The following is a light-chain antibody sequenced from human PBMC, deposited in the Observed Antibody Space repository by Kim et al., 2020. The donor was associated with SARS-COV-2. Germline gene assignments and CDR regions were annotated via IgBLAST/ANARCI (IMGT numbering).Light chain of an antibody. CDR2: VTN. J-gene: IGLJ2*01. V-gene: IGLV3-19*01. Sequence: SSELTQDPAVSVALGQTVRITCQGDSLRSYYSTWFQQKPGQAPIVVLYVTNNRPSGIPARFSGSSSGNTASFTIPGTLALDEADHYRTSRDHHYNVLFGG. CDR1: SLRSYY. CDR3: TSRDHHYNVL.